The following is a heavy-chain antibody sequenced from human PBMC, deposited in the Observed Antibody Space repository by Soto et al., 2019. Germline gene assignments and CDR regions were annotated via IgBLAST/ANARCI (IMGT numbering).Heavy chain of an antibody. V-gene: IGHV3-23*01. J-gene: IGHJ4*02. Sequence: GGSLRLSCAASGFTFSSYAISWVRQAPGKGLEWVSAISGSGGSTYYPDSVKGRFTISRDNSKNTLYLQMNSLRAEDTAVYYCAKSSSWYGPRSAFDYWGQGTLVTVSS. CDR3: AKSSSWYGPRSAFDY. CDR1: GFTFSSYA. CDR2: ISGSGGST. D-gene: IGHD6-13*01.